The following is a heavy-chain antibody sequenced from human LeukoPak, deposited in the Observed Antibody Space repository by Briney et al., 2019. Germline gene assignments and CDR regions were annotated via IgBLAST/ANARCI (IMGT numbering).Heavy chain of an antibody. Sequence: SETLSLTCSVSGGSISSYYWSWIRQPPGKGLEWIGYIYTNGNTNYNPSLNSRVSISVDTSKNHFSLRLSSVTAADTAVYYCAGRGHYYNYMDVWGRGTTVTVSS. CDR3: AGRGHYYNYMDV. J-gene: IGHJ6*03. CDR2: IYTNGNT. CDR1: GGSISSYY. V-gene: IGHV4-4*09. D-gene: IGHD3-10*01.